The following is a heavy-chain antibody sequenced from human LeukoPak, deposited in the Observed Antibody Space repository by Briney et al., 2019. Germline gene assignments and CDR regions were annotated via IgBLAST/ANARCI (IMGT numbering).Heavy chain of an antibody. CDR3: ATDPGDYYGSGSPYYYFDY. D-gene: IGHD3-10*01. CDR1: GFSFNKYW. Sequence: GGSLRLSCADSGFSFNKYWMSWVRQAPGKGLEWVSAISGSGGSTYYADSVKGRFTISRDNSKNTLYLQMNSLRAEDTAIYYCATDPGDYYGSGSPYYYFDYWGQGTLVTVSS. V-gene: IGHV3-23*01. J-gene: IGHJ4*02. CDR2: ISGSGGST.